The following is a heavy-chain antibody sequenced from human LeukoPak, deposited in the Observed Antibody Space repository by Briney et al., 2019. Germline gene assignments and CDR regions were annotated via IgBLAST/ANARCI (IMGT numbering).Heavy chain of an antibody. V-gene: IGHV3-23*01. J-gene: IGHJ4*02. CDR1: GFTFSSYA. Sequence: GRSLRLSCAASGFTFSSYAMSWVRQAPGKGLEWVSAISGSGGSTYYADSVKGRFTISRDNSKNTLYLQMNSLRAEDTAVYYCAKPRVYDILTPVQYWGQGTLVTVSS. D-gene: IGHD3-9*01. CDR3: AKPRVYDILTPVQY. CDR2: ISGSGGST.